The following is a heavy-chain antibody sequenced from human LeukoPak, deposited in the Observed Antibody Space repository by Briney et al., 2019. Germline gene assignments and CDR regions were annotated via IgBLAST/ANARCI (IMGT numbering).Heavy chain of an antibody. J-gene: IGHJ4*02. CDR2: MSFDVNNK. CDR1: GFTFSSYA. Sequence: GGSLRLSCVTSGFTFSSYAFHWVRQAPGKGLEWVATMSFDVNNKYYADSVRGRFTISRDNSRNTLYLQMNSLGAEDTAVYSCARGYCTSSSCYNDYWGQGTLVTVSS. D-gene: IGHD2-2*02. V-gene: IGHV3-30*04. CDR3: ARGYCTSSSCYNDY.